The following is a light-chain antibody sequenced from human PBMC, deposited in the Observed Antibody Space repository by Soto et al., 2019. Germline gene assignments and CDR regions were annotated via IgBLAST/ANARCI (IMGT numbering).Light chain of an antibody. CDR2: EVS. CDR3: SSYAGSNIFEV. Sequence: QSALTQPPSASGSPGQSVTISCTGTSSDVGGYNYVSWYQQHPGKAPKLMIYEVSQRPSGVPDRFSGSKSGNTASLTVSGLQAEDEADYYCSSYAGSNIFEVFGGGTKLTVL. V-gene: IGLV2-8*01. J-gene: IGLJ2*01. CDR1: SSDVGGYNY.